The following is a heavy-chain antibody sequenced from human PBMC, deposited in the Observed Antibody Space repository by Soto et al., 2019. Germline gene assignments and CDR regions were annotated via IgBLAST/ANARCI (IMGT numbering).Heavy chain of an antibody. CDR1: GYTFSNFG. D-gene: IGHD2-15*01. CDR3: ARESYCSRGACYWTADRGDF. CDR2: ISAYNGHT. V-gene: IGHV1-18*01. J-gene: IGHJ4*02. Sequence: QVQLVQSGAEVKKPGASVKVSCKASGYTFSNFGVTWVRQAPGQGLEWMGWISAYNGHTNYAQKLQDRVTMTTDTSTNTAYMELRSLRSDDSAVYYCARESYCSRGACYWTADRGDFWGQGTLVTVSS.